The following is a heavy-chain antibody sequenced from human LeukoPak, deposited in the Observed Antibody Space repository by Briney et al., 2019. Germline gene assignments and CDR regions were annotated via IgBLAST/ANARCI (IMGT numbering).Heavy chain of an antibody. CDR1: GGSVSSGTYY. Sequence: PSETLSLTCTVSGGSVSSGTYYWSWIRQPPGEGLEWIGYIYYSGSTNYNPSLKSRVTISVDTSKNQFSLKLSSVTAADTAVYYCARVEWFGELSPFDIWCQGTMVAVSS. V-gene: IGHV4-61*01. D-gene: IGHD3-10*01. CDR3: ARVEWFGELSPFDI. J-gene: IGHJ3*02. CDR2: IYYSGST.